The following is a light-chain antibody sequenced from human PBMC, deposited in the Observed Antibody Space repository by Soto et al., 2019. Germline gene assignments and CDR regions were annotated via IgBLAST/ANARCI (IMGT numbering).Light chain of an antibody. CDR3: QQSYSVPQT. V-gene: IGKV1-39*01. CDR1: QNIARY. J-gene: IGKJ1*01. CDR2: AAS. Sequence: DIRMTQSPSSLSASVGDRVTITCRASQNIARYVNWYQQKPGKAPKLLIHAASNLESGVPSRFSGRGSGTDITLTITSLRPEDFATYYCQQSYSVPQTFGQGTKVDIK.